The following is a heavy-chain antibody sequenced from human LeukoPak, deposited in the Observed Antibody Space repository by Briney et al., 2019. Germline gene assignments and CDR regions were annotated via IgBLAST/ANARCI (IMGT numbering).Heavy chain of an antibody. CDR1: GGSISSYY. V-gene: IGHV4-4*07. J-gene: IGHJ4*02. D-gene: IGHD6-19*01. CDR2: IYTSGST. CDR3: ARGPTRVAVAGSYFDY. Sequence: SETLSLTRTVSGGSISSYYWSWIRQPAGKGLEWIGRIYTSGSTNYNPSLKSRVTMSVDTSKNQFSLKLSSVTAADTAVYYCARGPTRVAVAGSYFDYWGQGTLVTVSS.